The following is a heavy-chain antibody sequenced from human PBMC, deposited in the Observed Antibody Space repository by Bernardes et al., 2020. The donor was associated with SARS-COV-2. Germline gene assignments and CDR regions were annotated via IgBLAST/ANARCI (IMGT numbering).Heavy chain of an antibody. V-gene: IGHV3-64D*06. D-gene: IGHD3-16*01. J-gene: IGHJ4*02. Sequence: GRSLRLSCSASGFTFSSYAMHWVRQAPGKGLEYVSAISSNGGSTYYADSVKGRFTISRDNSKNTLYLQMSSLRAEDTAVYYCVKDYYDYVWGSYDVYWGQGTLVTVSS. CDR1: GFTFSSYA. CDR3: VKDYYDYVWGSYDVY. CDR2: ISSNGGST.